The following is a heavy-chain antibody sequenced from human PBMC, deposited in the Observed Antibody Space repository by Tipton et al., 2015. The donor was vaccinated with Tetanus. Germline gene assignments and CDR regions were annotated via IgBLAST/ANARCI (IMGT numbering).Heavy chain of an antibody. CDR2: IDPNSGGT. V-gene: IGHV1-2*02. CDR1: GYTFSDYY. J-gene: IGHJ6*02. D-gene: IGHD3-22*01. Sequence: QLVQSGAEVKKPGASVKVSRKASGYTFSDYYMYWVRQAPGQGLEWVGWIDPNSGGTVYAPKFQGRVTMTRDTSISTAYMELSSLRSDDTAVYYCARDRGNYIYYGMDVWGPGTTVTVS. CDR3: ARDRGNYIYYGMDV.